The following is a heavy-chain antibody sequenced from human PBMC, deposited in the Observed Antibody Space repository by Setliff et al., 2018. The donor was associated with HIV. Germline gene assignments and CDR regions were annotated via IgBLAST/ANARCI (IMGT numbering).Heavy chain of an antibody. CDR1: RYTFTSYP. Sequence: VASVKVSCKASRYTFTSYPMHWVRQAPGQGLEWMGVINTSGGSAGYAEKFRGRVTMTRDTSTSTVYMDLRNLRSEDTAVYYCARNQGDSSGWYAGDYWGHGTQVTVSS. V-gene: IGHV1-46*01. CDR2: INTSGGSA. D-gene: IGHD6-19*01. CDR3: ARNQGDSSGWYAGDY. J-gene: IGHJ4*01.